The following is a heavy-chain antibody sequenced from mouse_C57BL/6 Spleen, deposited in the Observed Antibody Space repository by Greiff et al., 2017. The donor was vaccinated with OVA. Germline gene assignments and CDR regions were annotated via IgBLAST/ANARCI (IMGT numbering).Heavy chain of an antibody. V-gene: IGHV14-2*01. J-gene: IGHJ2*01. CDR2: IDPEDGDT. CDR3: ARGTTDYFDY. D-gene: IGHD1-1*01. Sequence: EVQLQQSGAELVKPGASVKLSCTASGFNIKDYYMHWVKQRTEQGLEWIGRIDPEDGDTKYAPKFQGKATITADTSSNTAYLQLSSLTSEDTAVYYCARGTTDYFDYWGQGTTLTVSS. CDR1: GFNIKDYY.